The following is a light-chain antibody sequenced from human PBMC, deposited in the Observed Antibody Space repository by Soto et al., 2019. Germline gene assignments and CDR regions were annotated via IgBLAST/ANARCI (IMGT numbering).Light chain of an antibody. Sequence: VLTQSQGTLSLSPRERLTLSCMASQSVPYNTLAWCQQKPGQAPSLLIHAAPTRALDIPVRFSGGGSGTDFAFDSSRLPPGGFAVYYCHQYGNGAYTFGQGTKVEIK. CDR1: QSVPYNT. CDR3: HQYGNGAYT. CDR2: AAP. J-gene: IGKJ2*01. V-gene: IGKV3-20*01.